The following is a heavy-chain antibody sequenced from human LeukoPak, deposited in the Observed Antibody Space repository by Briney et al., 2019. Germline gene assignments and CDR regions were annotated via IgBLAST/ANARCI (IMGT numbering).Heavy chain of an antibody. V-gene: IGHV4-59*01. D-gene: IGHD3-22*01. Sequence: PSETLSLTCTVSGGSINSYYWSWIRQPPGKGLEWIGYIYYSGSTNYNPSLKSRVTISVHTSKNQFSLKLSSVTAADPAVYYCAREEDYYDSSGYCAFDIWGQGTMVTVSS. CDR1: GGSINSYY. J-gene: IGHJ3*02. CDR2: IYYSGST. CDR3: AREEDYYDSSGYCAFDI.